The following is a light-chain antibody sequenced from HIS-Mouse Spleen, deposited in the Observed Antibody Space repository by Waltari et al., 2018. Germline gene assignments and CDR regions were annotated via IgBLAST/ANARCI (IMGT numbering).Light chain of an antibody. CDR2: DAS. V-gene: IGKV3-11*01. CDR3: QQRSNWFT. CDR1: QSVSSY. J-gene: IGKJ5*01. Sequence: EIVLTQSPATLSLSPGERATLSCRASQSVSSYLAWYQQKPGQAPRRLIYDASNRATGIPARFSGSGSGTDVTLTISSLEPEDFAVYYCQQRSNWFTFGQGTRLEIK.